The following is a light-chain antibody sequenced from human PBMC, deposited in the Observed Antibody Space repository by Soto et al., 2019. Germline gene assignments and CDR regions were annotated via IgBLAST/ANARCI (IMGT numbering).Light chain of an antibody. V-gene: IGLV2-14*01. CDR2: EVS. J-gene: IGLJ2*01. CDR3: SSYTSSSTRV. Sequence: QSVLTQPASVSGSPGQSITISCTGTSSDVGGYNYVSWYQQHPGKAPKLIIYEVSNRPSGVSNRVSGSKSGNTASLTISGLQAEDEADYYCSSYTSSSTRVFGGGTKLTV. CDR1: SSDVGGYNY.